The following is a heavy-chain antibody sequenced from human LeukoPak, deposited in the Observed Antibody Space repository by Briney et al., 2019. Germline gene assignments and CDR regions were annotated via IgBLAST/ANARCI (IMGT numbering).Heavy chain of an antibody. CDR2: IYSGGST. Sequence: GGSLRLSCIVSGFTVSSNYMSWVRQAPGKGLEWVSVIYSGGSTYYADYVKGRFTISRDNSQNTLYLQMNSLRAEDTAVYYCAKDQKEAAGVDYWGQGTLVTVSS. CDR1: GFTVSSNY. J-gene: IGHJ4*02. V-gene: IGHV3-53*01. CDR3: AKDQKEAAGVDY. D-gene: IGHD6-13*01.